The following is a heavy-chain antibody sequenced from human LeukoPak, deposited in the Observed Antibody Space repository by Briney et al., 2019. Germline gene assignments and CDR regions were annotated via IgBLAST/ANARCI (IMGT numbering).Heavy chain of an antibody. V-gene: IGHV4-4*02. J-gene: IGHJ6*03. CDR1: GDSITSSNW. CDR2: IYHSGST. Sequence: SETLSLTCAVSGDSITSSNWWSWVRQPPGKGLEWIGEIYHSGSTNYNPSLKSRVTISVDKSKNQFSLNLTSVTAADTAMYYCTRPYYYYMDVWGEGTTVTVSS. CDR3: TRPYYYYMDV.